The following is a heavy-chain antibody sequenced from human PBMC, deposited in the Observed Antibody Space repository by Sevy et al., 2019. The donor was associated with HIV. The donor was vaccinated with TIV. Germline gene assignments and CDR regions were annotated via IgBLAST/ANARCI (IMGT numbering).Heavy chain of an antibody. CDR3: AKDFTGYNGMDV. D-gene: IGHD3-9*01. CDR1: GISFTTSG. V-gene: IGHV3-30*18. Sequence: GGSLRLSCVVSGISFTTSGMHWVRQATGKGLEWVAVISYHGRDKFYAESVKGRSTISRDNSKNMLYLQMNSLRAEDTAVYYCAKDFTGYNGMDVWGQGTMVTVSS. CDR2: ISYHGRDK. J-gene: IGHJ6*02.